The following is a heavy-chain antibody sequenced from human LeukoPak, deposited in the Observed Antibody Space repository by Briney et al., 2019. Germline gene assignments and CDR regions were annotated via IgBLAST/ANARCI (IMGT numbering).Heavy chain of an antibody. V-gene: IGHV3-74*01. CDR3: VRGCSGGSCYPNY. CDR2: MNTDESTT. CDR1: GFTFSSYW. J-gene: IGHJ4*02. D-gene: IGHD2-15*01. Sequence: GGSLRLSCAASGFTFSSYWMHWVRQTPGKGLVWVSRMNTDESTTSYADSVKGRFTISRDNAKNTLYLQMNSLRAGDTAVYYCVRGCSGGSCYPNYWGQGTLVTVPS.